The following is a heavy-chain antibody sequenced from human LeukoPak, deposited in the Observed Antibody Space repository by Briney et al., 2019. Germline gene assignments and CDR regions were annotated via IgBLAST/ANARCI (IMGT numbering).Heavy chain of an antibody. J-gene: IGHJ5*02. D-gene: IGHD2-2*01. CDR3: ARDAILPAARLNWFDP. CDR1: GGTFSSYA. CDR2: IMHNFDTS. V-gene: IGHV1-69*13. Sequence: EASEKVSCESCGGTFSSYAICWVRQAPGQGLRWMGGIMHNFDTSNYAQKFQGRVTITADESTSTAYRELSSLRPEDRALYYCARDAILPAARLNWFDPWGQGTLGTVSS.